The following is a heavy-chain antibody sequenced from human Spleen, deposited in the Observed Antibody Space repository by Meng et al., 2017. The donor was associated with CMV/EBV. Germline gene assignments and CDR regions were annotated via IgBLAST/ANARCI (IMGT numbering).Heavy chain of an antibody. Sequence: VGSFSGYYWSWIRQPPGKGLEWIGEIRPGANTNYNPSLKSRVTISADMTKKQFSLNLKSVTAADTAVYYCARDGEGLNFGAQGTLVTVSS. D-gene: IGHD3-10*01. J-gene: IGHJ4*02. V-gene: IGHV4-34*01. CDR2: IRPGANT. CDR1: VGSFSGYY. CDR3: ARDGEGLNF.